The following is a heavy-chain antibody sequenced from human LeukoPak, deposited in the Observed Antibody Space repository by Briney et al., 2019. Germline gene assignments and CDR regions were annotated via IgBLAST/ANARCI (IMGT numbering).Heavy chain of an antibody. J-gene: IGHJ4*02. V-gene: IGHV4-31*03. CDR3: AGVDTVADDSYYIDF. CDR2: IYYSGST. D-gene: IGHD1-1*01. CDR1: GGSVNSGGYY. Sequence: SQTLSLTCTVSGGSVNSGGYYWSWIRQHPGKGLEWIGYIYYSGSTYYNPSLKSRVTISLDTSKNQFSLALSSVTAADTAVYYCAGVDTVADDSYYIDFWGRGTLVTVSS.